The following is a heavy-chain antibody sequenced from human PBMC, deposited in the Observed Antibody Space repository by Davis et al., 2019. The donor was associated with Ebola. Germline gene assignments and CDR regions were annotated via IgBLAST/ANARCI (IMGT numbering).Heavy chain of an antibody. CDR3: ARPHLLWFAPTY. J-gene: IGHJ4*02. D-gene: IGHD3-10*01. Sequence: GESLKISCAASGFTFSSYWMHWVRQVPGKGLVWVSRINSDGSSTSYADSVKGRFTISRDNAKNSLYLQMNSLRAEDTAVYYCARPHLLWFAPTYWGQGTLVTVSS. CDR1: GFTFSSYW. V-gene: IGHV3-74*01. CDR2: INSDGSST.